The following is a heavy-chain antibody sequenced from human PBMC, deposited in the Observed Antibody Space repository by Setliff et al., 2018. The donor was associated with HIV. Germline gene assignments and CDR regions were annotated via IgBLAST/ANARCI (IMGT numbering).Heavy chain of an antibody. V-gene: IGHV3-7*03. Sequence: VGSLRLSCAASGFTYSSYWMGWVRQAPGKGLEWVANIKQDGSEKYYVDSVKGRFTISRDNAKNSLYLQMNSLRAEDTAVYYCARVANSRGYSYDFDSWGQGTLVTVSS. CDR3: ARVANSRGYSYDFDS. J-gene: IGHJ4*02. CDR2: IKQDGSEK. CDR1: GFTYSSYW. D-gene: IGHD5-18*01.